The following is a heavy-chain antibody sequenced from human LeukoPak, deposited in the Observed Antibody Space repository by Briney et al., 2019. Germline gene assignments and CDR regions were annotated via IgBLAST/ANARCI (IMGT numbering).Heavy chain of an antibody. D-gene: IGHD3-22*01. V-gene: IGHV3-7*03. Sequence: GGSLRLSCEASGFTFSRYWMSWVRQAPAKGLEWVANIKEDGTETYFVDSVKGRFTISRDNAKKSLYLQMNSLRAEDTAVYYCANLDPMIVVGPNWFDPWGQGTLVTVSP. CDR2: IKEDGTET. J-gene: IGHJ5*02. CDR1: GFTFSRYW. CDR3: ANLDPMIVVGPNWFDP.